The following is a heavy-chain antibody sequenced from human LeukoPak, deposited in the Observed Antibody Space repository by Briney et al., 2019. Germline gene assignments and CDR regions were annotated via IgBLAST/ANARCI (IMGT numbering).Heavy chain of an antibody. Sequence: GGSLRLSCAASGFTFSSYAMHWVRQAPGKGLEWVAVISYDGSNKYYADSVKGRFTISRDNAKNSLYLQMNSLRAEDTAVYYCARDEGDIVVVPAATTYYYYYGMDVWGQGTTVTVSS. CDR1: GFTFSSYA. CDR2: ISYDGSNK. J-gene: IGHJ6*02. D-gene: IGHD2-2*01. V-gene: IGHV3-30-3*01. CDR3: ARDEGDIVVVPAATTYYYYYGMDV.